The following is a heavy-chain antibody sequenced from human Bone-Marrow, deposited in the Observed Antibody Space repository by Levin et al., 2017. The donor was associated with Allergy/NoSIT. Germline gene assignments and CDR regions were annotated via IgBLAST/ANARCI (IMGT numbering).Heavy chain of an antibody. CDR2: INSDGSST. J-gene: IGHJ3*02. V-gene: IGHV3-74*01. CDR1: GFTFSSYW. Sequence: TGGSLRLSCAASGFTFSSYWMHWVRQAPGKGLVWVSRINSDGSSTSYADSVKGRFTISRDNAKNTLYLQMNSLRAEDTAVYYCARGRFGEPRGAFDIWGQGTMVTVSS. D-gene: IGHD3-16*01. CDR3: ARGRFGEPRGAFDI.